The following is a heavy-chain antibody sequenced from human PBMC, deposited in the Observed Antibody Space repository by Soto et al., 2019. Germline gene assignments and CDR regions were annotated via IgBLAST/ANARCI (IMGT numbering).Heavy chain of an antibody. CDR2: YVPEDGET. V-gene: IGHV1-24*01. CDR3: ATSSTFGTIKPPDY. D-gene: IGHD3-16*01. J-gene: IGHJ4*02. CDR1: GYTLSDLS. Sequence: GASVKVSCKASGYTLSDLSMYWVRQAPGKGLEWMGGYVPEDGETVYAQNFQGRITMTEDAATDTANMELSSLRSDDTAIYYCATSSTFGTIKPPDYWGQGTLVTVSS.